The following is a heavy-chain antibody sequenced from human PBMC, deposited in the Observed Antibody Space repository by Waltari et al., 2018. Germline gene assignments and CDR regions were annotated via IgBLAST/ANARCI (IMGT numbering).Heavy chain of an antibody. CDR3: ARRAYQYYFDY. J-gene: IGHJ4*02. Sequence: EVQLVQSGAEVKKPGESLTISCKGSGFNFAPYWIGWVRQMPGKGLEWMGVIYPGDSNTMYSPSFQGQVTFSADESTDTAYLQWTSLKASDTAIYYCARRAYQYYFDYWGQGTLVTVSS. CDR2: IYPGDSNT. V-gene: IGHV5-51*01. D-gene: IGHD2-21*01. CDR1: GFNFAPYW.